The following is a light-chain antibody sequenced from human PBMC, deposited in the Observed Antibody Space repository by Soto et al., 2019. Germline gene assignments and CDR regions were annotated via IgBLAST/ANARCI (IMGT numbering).Light chain of an antibody. CDR2: DAT. Sequence: EIVLTQSPGTLSLFPGERATLSCRASQTVGYYLAWYQQKAGQAPRPLIYDATTRATGIPARFSGSGSGTEFTLTISSLQSEDFGVYYCQQYDNWPPKTFGGGTKVEVK. V-gene: IGKV3-15*01. J-gene: IGKJ4*01. CDR1: QTVGYY. CDR3: QQYDNWPPKT.